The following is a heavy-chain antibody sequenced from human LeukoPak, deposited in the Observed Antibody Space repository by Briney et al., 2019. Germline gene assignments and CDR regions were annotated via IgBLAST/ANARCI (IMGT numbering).Heavy chain of an antibody. V-gene: IGHV4-30-4*01. Sequence: SETLSLTCTVSGGSISSGDYYWSWIRQPPGKGLEWIGYIYYSGSTYYNPSLKSRVTISVDTSKNQFSLKLSSVTAADTAVYYCAREKGRGGELPYFDYWGQGTLVTVSS. CDR1: GGSISSGDYY. D-gene: IGHD1-26*01. CDR3: AREKGRGGELPYFDY. CDR2: IYYSGST. J-gene: IGHJ4*02.